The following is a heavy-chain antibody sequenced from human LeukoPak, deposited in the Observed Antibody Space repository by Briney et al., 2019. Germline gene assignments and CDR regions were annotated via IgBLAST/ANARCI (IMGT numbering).Heavy chain of an antibody. CDR3: ARYCSGGCYSGVDY. V-gene: IGHV3-33*05. J-gene: IGHJ4*02. CDR1: GFTFSSFG. Sequence: GGSLRLSCAASGFTFSSFGMHWVRQAPGRGLEWVALILYDEKYYADSVKGRFTISRDNSKNILYLQMDSLRGEETAVYYCARYCSGGCYSGVDYWGQGTLVTVPS. D-gene: IGHD2-15*01. CDR2: ILYDEK.